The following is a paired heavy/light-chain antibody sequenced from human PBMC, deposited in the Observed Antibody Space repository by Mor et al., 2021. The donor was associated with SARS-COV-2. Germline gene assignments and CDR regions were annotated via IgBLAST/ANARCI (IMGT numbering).Heavy chain of an antibody. CDR3: ARSTTLYCTNGVCYFDY. CDR2: IYYTGST. CDR1: GGSISSYF. D-gene: IGHD2-8*01. J-gene: IGHJ4*02. V-gene: IGHV4-59*01. Sequence: QVQLQESGPGLVKPSETLSLTCTVSGGSISSYFWSWIRQPPGKGLEWIGYIYYTGSTTYNPSLKSRVTISVDTSKNQFSLKLSSVTAADTAVYYCARSTTLYCTNGVCYFDYWGQGTLVTVSS.
Light chain of an antibody. Sequence: DIQMTQSPSTLSASVGDRVTITCRASQSISSWLAWYQQKPGKAPKLLIYKASSLESGVPSRFSGSGSGTEFTLTISSLQPDDFATYYCQQYNSYPGFGQGTKVEIK. V-gene: IGKV1-5*03. CDR2: KAS. CDR1: QSISSW. J-gene: IGKJ1*01. CDR3: QQYNSYPG.